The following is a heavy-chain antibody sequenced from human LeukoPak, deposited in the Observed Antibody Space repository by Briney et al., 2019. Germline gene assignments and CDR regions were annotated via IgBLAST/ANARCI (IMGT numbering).Heavy chain of an antibody. J-gene: IGHJ4*02. V-gene: IGHV4-34*01. CDR3: ARGDITTGGAPFDH. CDR1: GESFSGYY. D-gene: IGHD2-21*01. Sequence: SGTLSLTCAVYGESFSGYYWSWIRQPPGKGLEWIGEINHRGSTNYNPSLKSRLTISVDTFKDQFSLKLNSVTAADTAIYYCARGDITTGGAPFDHWSQGSLVTVSS. CDR2: INHRGST.